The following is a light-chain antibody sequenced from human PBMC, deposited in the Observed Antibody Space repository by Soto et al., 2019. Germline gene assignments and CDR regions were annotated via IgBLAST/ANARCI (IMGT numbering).Light chain of an antibody. J-gene: IGKJ3*01. CDR2: AAS. CDR1: QRVSSGF. V-gene: IGKV3-20*01. Sequence: EIVLTQSPGTLSLSPGESATLSCGASQRVSSGFLAWYQQKPGQAPRLLIYAASSRATGITDRFSGSESGTDFTLTICRLGPEDFGVYYCQQYGGSPFTFGPGTNLAIK. CDR3: QQYGGSPFT.